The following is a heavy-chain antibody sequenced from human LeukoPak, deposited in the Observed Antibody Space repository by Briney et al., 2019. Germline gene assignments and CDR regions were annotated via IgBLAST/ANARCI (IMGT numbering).Heavy chain of an antibody. CDR1: GGTFSRNA. V-gene: IGHV1-69*06. D-gene: IGHD6-13*01. J-gene: IGHJ5*02. Sequence: ASVKVSCKASGGTFSRNAITWVRQAPGQGLEWMGRIIPIFGTSKNAQKFQGRVTISADKSTSTAYMELSSLRSGDTAVYYCAAGWGAAVGGFDPWGQGTLVTVSS. CDR2: IIPIFGTS. CDR3: AAGWGAAVGGFDP.